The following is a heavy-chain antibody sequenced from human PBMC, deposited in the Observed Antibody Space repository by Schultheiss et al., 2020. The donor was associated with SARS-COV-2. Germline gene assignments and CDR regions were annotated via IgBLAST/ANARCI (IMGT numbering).Heavy chain of an antibody. J-gene: IGHJ4*02. CDR1: GGSISSGGYY. V-gene: IGHV4-31*03. CDR3: ARGGYSYGYRFDY. Sequence: SETLSLTCTVSGGSISSGGYYWSWIRQHPGKGLEWIGYIYYSGSTYYNPSLKSRVTISVDTSKNQFSLKLSSVTAADTAVYYCARGGYSYGYRFDYWGQGTLVTVSS. CDR2: IYYSGST. D-gene: IGHD5-18*01.